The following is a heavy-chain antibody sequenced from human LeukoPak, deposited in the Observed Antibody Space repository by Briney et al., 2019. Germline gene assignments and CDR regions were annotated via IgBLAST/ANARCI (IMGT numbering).Heavy chain of an antibody. V-gene: IGHV1-18*01. CDR2: ISAYNGNT. J-gene: IGHJ4*02. Sequence: ASVKVSCKASGYTXTSYGISWVRQAPGQGLEWMGWISAYNGNTNYAQKLQGRVTMTTDTSTSTAYMELRSLRSDDTAVYYCARGRYFAGATGPFDYWGQGTLVTVSS. D-gene: IGHD1-26*01. CDR3: ARGRYFAGATGPFDY. CDR1: GYTXTSYG.